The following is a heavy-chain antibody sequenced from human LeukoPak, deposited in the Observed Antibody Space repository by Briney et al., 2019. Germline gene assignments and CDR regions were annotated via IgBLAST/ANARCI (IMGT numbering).Heavy chain of an antibody. CDR2: INWNGGST. Sequence: PGGSLRLSCAASGFTFSDYYMSWVRQAPGKGLEWVSGINWNGGSTGYADSVKGRFTISRDNAKNSLYLQMNSRRAEDTALYYCARSDILTANFDYWGQGTLVTVSS. CDR3: ARSDILTANFDY. J-gene: IGHJ4*02. CDR1: GFTFSDYY. V-gene: IGHV3-20*04. D-gene: IGHD3-9*01.